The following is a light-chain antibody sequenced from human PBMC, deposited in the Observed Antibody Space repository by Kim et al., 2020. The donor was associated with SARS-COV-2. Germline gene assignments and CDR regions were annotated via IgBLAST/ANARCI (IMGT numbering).Light chain of an antibody. V-gene: IGKV3-20*01. CDR1: QSVTSDY. CDR2: GAS. CDR3: QQYGSSPPVT. J-gene: IGKJ4*01. Sequence: PGERATRSCRASQSVTSDYLAWYQQRPGQAPRLLIYGASNRPPGIPDRFSGSGSGTDFTLTISRLEPEDFAVYYCQQYGSSPPVTFGGGTKVDIK.